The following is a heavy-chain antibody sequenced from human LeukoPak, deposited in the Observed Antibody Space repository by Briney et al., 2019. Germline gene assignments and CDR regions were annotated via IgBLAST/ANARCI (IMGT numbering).Heavy chain of an antibody. D-gene: IGHD6-13*01. CDR3: ARGGLSSWYPYYYYGMDV. V-gene: IGHV4-34*01. Sequence: PSETLSLTCAVYGGSFSGYYWSWIRQPPGKGLEWIGEINHSGSTNYNPSLKSRVTISVDTSKNQFSPKLSSVTAADTAVYYCARGGLSSWYPYYYYGMDVWGQGTTVTVSS. CDR2: INHSGST. J-gene: IGHJ6*02. CDR1: GGSFSGYY.